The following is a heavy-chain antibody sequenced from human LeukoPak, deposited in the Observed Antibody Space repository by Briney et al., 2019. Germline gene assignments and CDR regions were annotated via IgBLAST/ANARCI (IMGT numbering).Heavy chain of an antibody. CDR1: GFTFSSYW. CDR3: AYLSGYCSSTSCYA. J-gene: IGHJ4*02. Sequence: GGSLRLSRAASGFTFSSYWMRWVRQAPGKGLVWVSRINSDGSSTSYADSVKGRFTISRDNAKNTLYLQMNSLRAEDTAVYYCAYLSGYCSSTSCYAWGQGTLVTVSS. D-gene: IGHD2-2*01. CDR2: INSDGSST. V-gene: IGHV3-74*01.